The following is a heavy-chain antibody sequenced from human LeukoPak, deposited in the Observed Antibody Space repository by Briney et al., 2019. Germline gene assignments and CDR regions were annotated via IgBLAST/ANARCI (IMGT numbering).Heavy chain of an antibody. CDR1: GGSFSGYY. CDR3: ARDRVSGDCFDY. J-gene: IGHJ4*02. CDR2: INHSGST. V-gene: IGHV4-34*01. Sequence: SETLSLTCAVYGGSFSGYYWSWIRQPPGKGLEWIGEINHSGSTNYNPSLKGRVTISVDTSKNQFSLKLSSVTAADTAVYYCARDRVSGDCFDYWGQGTLVTVSS. D-gene: IGHD3-10*01.